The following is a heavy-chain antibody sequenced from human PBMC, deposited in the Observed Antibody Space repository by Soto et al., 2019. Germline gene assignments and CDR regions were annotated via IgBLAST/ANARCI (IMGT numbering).Heavy chain of an antibody. CDR1: GYSIISDYY. V-gene: IGHV4-38-2*02. CDR3: ARFPAY. J-gene: IGHJ4*02. CDR2: FYHSGST. Sequence: SETLSLTCTVSGYSIISDYYWGWIRQPPGNGLEWIGSFYHSGSTHYNPSLKSRVTISVDTSKNQFSLKLTSVTAADTAVYSCARFPAYWGQGILVTVSS.